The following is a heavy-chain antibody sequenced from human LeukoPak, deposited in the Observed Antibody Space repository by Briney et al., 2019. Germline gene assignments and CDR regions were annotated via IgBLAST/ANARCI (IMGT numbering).Heavy chain of an antibody. Sequence: ASVTVSCKASGYTFTSYFIHWVQQAPGQGLEWMGIINPGSGSTSYTQKFRDRVTMTRDKSTSTVNMELSSLRSEDTAVYYCVRDLGYYDSSGYPTHFDYWGQGTLVTVSS. CDR1: GYTFTSYF. V-gene: IGHV1-46*01. CDR3: VRDLGYYDSSGYPTHFDY. J-gene: IGHJ4*02. D-gene: IGHD3-22*01. CDR2: INPGSGST.